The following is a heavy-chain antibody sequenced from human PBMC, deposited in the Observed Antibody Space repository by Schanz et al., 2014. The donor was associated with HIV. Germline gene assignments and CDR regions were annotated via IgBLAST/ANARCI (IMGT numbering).Heavy chain of an antibody. Sequence: VQLVESGGGLVQPGGSLRLYCAASGFTFSNYWMTWVRQAPGKGLEWVSAISGGSTYYADSVKGRFTISRDNSKNTLYLQMSSLRADDTAVYYCARDSGPGIYWGQGTLVTVSS. CDR3: ARDSGPGIY. D-gene: IGHD3-10*01. CDR1: GFTFSNYW. J-gene: IGHJ4*02. CDR2: ISGGST. V-gene: IGHV3-23*04.